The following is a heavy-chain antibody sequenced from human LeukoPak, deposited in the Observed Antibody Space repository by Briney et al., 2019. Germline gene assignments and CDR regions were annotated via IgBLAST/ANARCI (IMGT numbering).Heavy chain of an antibody. Sequence: PGGSLRLSCAASGFTVSSNYMSWVRQAPGKGLEWVSVIYSGGSTYYADSVKGRFTISRDNSKNTLYLQMNSLRAEDTAVYYCARVMVRGPRGRYFDYWGQGTLVTVSS. CDR1: GFTVSSNY. V-gene: IGHV3-53*01. CDR2: IYSGGST. CDR3: ARVMVRGPRGRYFDY. D-gene: IGHD3-10*01. J-gene: IGHJ4*02.